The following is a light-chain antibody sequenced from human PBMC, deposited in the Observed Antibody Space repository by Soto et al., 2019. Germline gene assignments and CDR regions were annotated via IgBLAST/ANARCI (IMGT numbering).Light chain of an antibody. CDR1: QSVSSSY. J-gene: IGKJ2*01. CDR3: QQYGSSPYT. V-gene: IGKV3-20*01. CDR2: AAS. Sequence: EIVLTQSPGTLSLSPGERATLSCRASQSVSSSYLAWYQQRPGQAPRLLIYAASSRATGIPDRFSGSGSGTDFTLTISRLAPEDFAVYYCQQYGSSPYTFGQGTKLAI.